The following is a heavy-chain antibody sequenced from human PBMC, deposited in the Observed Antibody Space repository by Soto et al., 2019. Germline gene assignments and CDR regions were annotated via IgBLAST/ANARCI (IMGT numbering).Heavy chain of an antibody. V-gene: IGHV4-31*03. CDR2: IYYTGST. CDR1: GGSIYTGGFY. J-gene: IGHJ4*02. CDR3: ATSLVTSRARVDY. Sequence: SETLSLTCTVSGGSIYTGGFYWSWIRQLPGKGLEWLGYIYYTGSTQYTPSLKSRLSISTDTSDNQFSLRLNSVTVADTAVYYCATSLVTSRARVDYWGQGTPVTVSS. D-gene: IGHD1-26*01.